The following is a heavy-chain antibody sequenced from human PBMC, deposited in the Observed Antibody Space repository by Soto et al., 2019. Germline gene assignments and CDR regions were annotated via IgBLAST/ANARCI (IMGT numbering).Heavy chain of an antibody. CDR1: GFTFSSYA. D-gene: IGHD3-3*01. V-gene: IGHV3-23*01. CDR2: ISGSGGST. Sequence: GGSLRLSCAASGFTFSSYAMSWVRQAPGKGLEWVSAISGSGGSTYYADSVKGRFTISRDNSKNTLYLQMNSLRAEDTAVYYCAKARAQYYDFWSGYPVDDWGQRTLVTVSS. CDR3: AKARAQYYDFWSGYPVDD. J-gene: IGHJ4*02.